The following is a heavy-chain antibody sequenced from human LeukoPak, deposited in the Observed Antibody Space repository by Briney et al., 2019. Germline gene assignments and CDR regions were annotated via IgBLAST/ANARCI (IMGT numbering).Heavy chain of an antibody. CDR2: IYSSGST. CDR1: GGSISSGSYY. Sequence: SQTLSLTCSVSGGSISSGSYYWNWIRQPAGKGLGWIGRIYSSGSTNYNPSLKSRVPISGDTSKNQFSLKLNSVTAADTAVYYCARSYYYDTSGSKDAFDIWGQGTMVTVSS. D-gene: IGHD3-22*01. V-gene: IGHV4-61*02. J-gene: IGHJ3*02. CDR3: ARSYYYDTSGSKDAFDI.